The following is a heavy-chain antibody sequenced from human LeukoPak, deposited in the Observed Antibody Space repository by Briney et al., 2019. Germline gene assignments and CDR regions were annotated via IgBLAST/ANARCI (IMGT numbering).Heavy chain of an antibody. CDR3: ARYGDGLVNWYFDL. CDR2: ISSSDSTI. D-gene: IGHD3/OR15-3a*01. V-gene: IGHV3-11*01. CDR1: GFTFSDYY. Sequence: PGGSLRLSCAASGFTFSDYYMSWIRQAPGKGLEWVSYISSSDSTIYYADSVKGRFTISRDNAKNSLYLQMNSLRAEDTAVYYCARYGDGLVNWYFDLWGRGTLVTVSS. J-gene: IGHJ2*01.